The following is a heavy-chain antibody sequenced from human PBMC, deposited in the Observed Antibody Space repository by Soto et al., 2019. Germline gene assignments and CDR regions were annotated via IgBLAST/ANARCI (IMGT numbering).Heavy chain of an antibody. V-gene: IGHV4-34*01. CDR1: GGSFSGYY. D-gene: IGHD3-10*01. CDR2: INHSGST. Sequence: PSETLSLTCAVYGGSFSGYYWSWIRQPPGKGLEWIGEINHSGSTNYNPSLKSRVTISVNTSKNQFSLKLSSVTAADTAVYYCARVPCMVRGVISGDDYFDYWGQGTLVTVSS. J-gene: IGHJ4*02. CDR3: ARVPCMVRGVISGDDYFDY.